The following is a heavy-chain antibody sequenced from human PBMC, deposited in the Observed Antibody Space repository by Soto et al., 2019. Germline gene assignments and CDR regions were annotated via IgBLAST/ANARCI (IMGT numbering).Heavy chain of an antibody. CDR3: ARRTTTVTWWFDP. CDR1: RFPLTTSGEG. V-gene: IGHV2-5*02. D-gene: IGHD4-17*01. CDR2: IYWDDDK. J-gene: IGHJ5*02. Sequence: QITLKESGPTLVKPTQTLTLTCTISRFPLTTSGEGVGSIRQPPGKALEWLGLIYWDDDKRYSPSLNSRLTLTKDTPKYLVVLTMTNMAPAHTATYFCARRTTTVTWWFDPWGQGTLVTVSA.